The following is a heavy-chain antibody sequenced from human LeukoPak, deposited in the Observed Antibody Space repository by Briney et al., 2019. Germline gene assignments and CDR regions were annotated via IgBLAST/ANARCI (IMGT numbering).Heavy chain of an antibody. CDR1: GGSISSYY. V-gene: IGHV4-59*01. D-gene: IGHD4-17*01. J-gene: IGHJ4*02. CDR3: ARNPPHGDPGGFDY. CDR2: IYYSWST. Sequence: SETLSLTCTVSGGSISSYYWSWIRQPPGKGLEWIGYIYYSWSTNYNPSLKSRVTISVDTSKNQFSLKLSSATAADTAVYYCARNPPHGDPGGFDYWGQGTLVTVSS.